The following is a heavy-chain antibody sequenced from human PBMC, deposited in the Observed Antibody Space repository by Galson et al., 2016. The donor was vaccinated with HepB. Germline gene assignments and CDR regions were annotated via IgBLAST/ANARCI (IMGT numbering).Heavy chain of an antibody. V-gene: IGHV4-34*01. D-gene: IGHD4-11*01. J-gene: IGHJ5*02. Sequence: SETLSLTCAVYGGSFSGSYWSWIRQSPGKGLEWIGEVYPGGSPNYSPSLKSRVTISVATSKSQFSLKLRSVTAADTAVYSCAGPPEYYSNNNWFDPWGQGTLVTVSS. CDR1: GGSFSGSY. CDR3: AGPPEYYSNNNWFDP. CDR2: VYPGGSP.